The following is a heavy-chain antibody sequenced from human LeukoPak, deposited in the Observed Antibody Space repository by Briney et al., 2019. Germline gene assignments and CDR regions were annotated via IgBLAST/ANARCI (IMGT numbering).Heavy chain of an antibody. Sequence: LRLSCAASGFTFSSYEMNWVRQAPGKGLEWIGSIYYSGSTYYNPSLKSRVTISVDTSKNQFSLKLSSVTAADTAVYYCARDTSSSSPYYYYYMDVWGKGTTVTVSS. J-gene: IGHJ6*03. CDR1: GFTFSSYE. CDR2: IYYSGST. V-gene: IGHV4-39*07. CDR3: ARDTSSSSPYYYYYMDV. D-gene: IGHD6-6*01.